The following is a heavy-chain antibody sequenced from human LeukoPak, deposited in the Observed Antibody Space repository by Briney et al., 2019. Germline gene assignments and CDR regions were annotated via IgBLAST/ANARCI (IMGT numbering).Heavy chain of an antibody. CDR3: ARVRGITGTNFWFDS. D-gene: IGHD1-7*01. CDR1: GYTFTGYY. J-gene: IGHJ5*01. CDR2: INPNSGGT. V-gene: IGHV1-2*02. Sequence: ASVKVSCKASGYTFTGYYMHWVRQAPGQGLEWMGWINPNSGGTNYAQKFQGRVTMTRDTSISTAYMELSRLRSDDTAVYYCARVRGITGTNFWFDSWSQGTLVTVSS.